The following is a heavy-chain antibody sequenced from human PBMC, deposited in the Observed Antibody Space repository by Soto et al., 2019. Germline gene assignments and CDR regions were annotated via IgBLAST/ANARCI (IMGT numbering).Heavy chain of an antibody. CDR1: GFTFSSYG. Sequence: QVQLVESGGGVVQPGRSLRLSCEASGFTFSSYGMHWVRQAPGKGLEWVAVIWYDGSNKYYADSVKGRFTISRDNSKNTLYLQMNSLRAEDTAVYYCARGPYDYSNWRYYYYYMDVWGKGTTVTVSS. CDR2: IWYDGSNK. CDR3: ARGPYDYSNWRYYYYYMDV. J-gene: IGHJ6*03. D-gene: IGHD4-4*01. V-gene: IGHV3-33*01.